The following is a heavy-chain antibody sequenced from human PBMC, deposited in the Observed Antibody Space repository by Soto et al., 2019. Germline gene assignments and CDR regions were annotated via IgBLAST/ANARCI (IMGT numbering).Heavy chain of an antibody. V-gene: IGHV1-69*02. CDR3: ARYRPATALYYYYYMDV. CDR1: GGTFSSYT. J-gene: IGHJ6*03. D-gene: IGHD2-2*01. Sequence: SVKVSCKASGGTFSSYTISWVRQAPGQGLEWMGRIIPILGIANYAQKFQGRVTITADKSTSTAYMELSSLRSEDTAVYYCARYRPATALYYYYYMDVWGKGTTVTVSS. CDR2: IIPILGIA.